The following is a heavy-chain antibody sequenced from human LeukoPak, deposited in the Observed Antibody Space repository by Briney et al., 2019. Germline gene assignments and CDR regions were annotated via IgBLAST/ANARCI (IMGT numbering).Heavy chain of an antibody. CDR1: GFTFSSYA. D-gene: IGHD6-13*01. CDR3: AKVYSSSWYGEYAFDI. V-gene: IGHV3-23*01. J-gene: IGHJ3*02. CDR2: ISGSGGST. Sequence: GGSLRLSCAASGFTFSSYAMSWVRQAPGKGLEWVSAISGSGGSTYYADSVKGRFTISRDNSKSTLYLQMNSLRAEDTAVYYCAKVYSSSWYGEYAFDIWGQGTMVTVSS.